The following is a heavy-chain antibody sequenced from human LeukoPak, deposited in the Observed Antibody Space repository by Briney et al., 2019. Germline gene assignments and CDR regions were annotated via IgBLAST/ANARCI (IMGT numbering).Heavy chain of an antibody. CDR1: GYSFTSYW. J-gene: IGHJ4*02. V-gene: IGHV5-51*01. CDR3: ARGARIATRPYYFDY. D-gene: IGHD6-6*01. CDR2: IYPGDSDT. Sequence: GESLKISCKGSGYSFTSYWIGWVRQMPGKGLEWMGIIYPGDSDTRYSPSFQGQVTISADKSISTAYLQWSSLKASDTAMYYCARGARIATRPYYFDYWGQGTLVTVSS.